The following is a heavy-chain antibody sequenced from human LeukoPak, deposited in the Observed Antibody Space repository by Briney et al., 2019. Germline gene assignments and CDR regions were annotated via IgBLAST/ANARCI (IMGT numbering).Heavy chain of an antibody. V-gene: IGHV3-21*01. J-gene: IGHJ5*02. D-gene: IGHD4-17*01. CDR3: ARGTVTTLNWFDP. CDR2: ISSSSSYI. CDR1: GFTFSSYS. Sequence: GGSLRLSCAASGFTFSSYSMNWVRQAPGKGLEWVSSISSSSSYIYYADSVKGRFTISRDNAKNSLYLQMNSLRAEDTAVYYCARGTVTTLNWFDPWGQGTLVTVSS.